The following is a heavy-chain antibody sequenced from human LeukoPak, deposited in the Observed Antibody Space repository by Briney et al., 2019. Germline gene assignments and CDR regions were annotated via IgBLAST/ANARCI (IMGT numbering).Heavy chain of an antibody. D-gene: IGHD6-19*01. CDR1: GGSISSHY. Sequence: LSLTCTVSGGSISSHYWSWIRQAPGKGLEWVSYISSSGSTIYYADSVKGRFTISRDNAKNSLYLQMNSLRAEDTAVYYCARDLLYSSGWYNGLGDYWGQGTLVTVSS. CDR2: ISSSGSTI. V-gene: IGHV3-11*01. J-gene: IGHJ4*02. CDR3: ARDLLYSSGWYNGLGDY.